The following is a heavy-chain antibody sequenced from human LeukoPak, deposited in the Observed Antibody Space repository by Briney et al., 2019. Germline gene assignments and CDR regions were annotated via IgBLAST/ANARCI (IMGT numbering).Heavy chain of an antibody. CDR1: GFTFSGSA. J-gene: IGHJ4*02. V-gene: IGHV3-73*01. CDR2: IRGKANSYTT. CDR3: ARVYDSSGYSPFDY. D-gene: IGHD3-22*01. Sequence: PGGSLKLSCAASGFTFSGSAMHWVRQASGKGLEWVGRIRGKANSYTTEYAASVKGRFTISRDDSKNSLYLQMNSLKTEDTAVYYCARVYDSSGYSPFDYWGQGTLVTVSS.